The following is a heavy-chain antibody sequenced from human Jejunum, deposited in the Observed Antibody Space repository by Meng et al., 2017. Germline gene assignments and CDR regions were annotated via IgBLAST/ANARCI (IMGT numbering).Heavy chain of an antibody. Sequence: GGSLRLFCSVSGVSFSDSYIHWVRQASGKGLEWVGRIGTKPKSYAAAYSASVRGRFTISRDDSKNTAYLQMNSLKTEDTDVYYYNIYNSVHIWGQGTMVTVSS. J-gene: IGHJ3*02. CDR2: IGTKPKSYAA. CDR3: NIYNSVHI. D-gene: IGHD6-19*01. CDR1: GVSFSDSY. V-gene: IGHV3-73*01.